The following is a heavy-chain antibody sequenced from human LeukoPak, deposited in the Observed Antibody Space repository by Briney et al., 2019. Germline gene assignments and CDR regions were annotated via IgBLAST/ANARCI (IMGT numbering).Heavy chain of an antibody. Sequence: SETLSLTCTVSGGSISSGSYYWSWIRQPAGKGLEWIGRIYTSGSTNYNPSLKSRVTMSVDTSKNQFSLKLSSVTAADTAVYYCARVPVYAVTTPPHFDYWGQGTLVTVSS. J-gene: IGHJ4*02. CDR3: ARVPVYAVTTPPHFDY. D-gene: IGHD4-17*01. V-gene: IGHV4-61*02. CDR1: GGSISSGSYY. CDR2: IYTSGST.